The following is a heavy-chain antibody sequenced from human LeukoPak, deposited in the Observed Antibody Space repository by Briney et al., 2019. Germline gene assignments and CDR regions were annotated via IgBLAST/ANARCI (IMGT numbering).Heavy chain of an antibody. V-gene: IGHV4-39*01. CDR3: ARLHYYHHYMDV. J-gene: IGHJ6*03. CDR2: IYYSGSA. CDR1: DGSISTQYY. Sequence: SETLSLTCTVSDGSISTQYYWGWIRQPPGKGLEWIGHIYYSGSAYYGPSLKSRVTISVDTSNNQFSLKVTSVAAADTAIYHCARLHYYHHYMDVWGKGTTVTVSS.